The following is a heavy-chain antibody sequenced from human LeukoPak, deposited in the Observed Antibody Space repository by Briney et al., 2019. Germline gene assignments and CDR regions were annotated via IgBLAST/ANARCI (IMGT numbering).Heavy chain of an antibody. J-gene: IGHJ4*02. CDR3: ARGDGGSYYHTDH. D-gene: IGHD1-26*01. V-gene: IGHV1-18*01. Sequence: GASVKVSCKASGYTFTSYGFTWVRQAPGQGLEWLGWISAYDRNTNYAQKFQGRVTMTTDTSTSTAYMELRSLRSDDTAVYYCARGDGGSYYHTDHWGQGTLVTVSS. CDR2: ISAYDRNT. CDR1: GYTFTSYG.